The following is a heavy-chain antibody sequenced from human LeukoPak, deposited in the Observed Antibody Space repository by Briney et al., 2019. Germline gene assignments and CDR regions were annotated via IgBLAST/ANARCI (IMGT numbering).Heavy chain of an antibody. CDR2: IYYSGST. CDR1: GGSISSSSYY. V-gene: IGHV4-39*06. J-gene: IGHJ4*02. CDR3: ARDTLTVTRD. Sequence: PSETLSLTCTVSGGSISSSSYYWGWIRQPPGKGLEWIGSIYYSGSTYYNPSLKSRVTISVDTSKNQFPLKLSSVTAADTAVYYCARDTLTVTRDWGQGTLVTVSS. D-gene: IGHD4-17*01.